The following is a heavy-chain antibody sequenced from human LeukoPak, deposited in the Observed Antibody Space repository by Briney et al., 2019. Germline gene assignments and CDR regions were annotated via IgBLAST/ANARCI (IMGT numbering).Heavy chain of an antibody. CDR2: ICDNGSCT. CDR3: ASTPFYDYVWGSYRYRGLFDN. CDR1: GFTFSTYA. V-gene: IGHV3-23*01. D-gene: IGHD3-16*02. J-gene: IGHJ4*02. Sequence: GGSLRLSCAASGFTFSTYAMNWGRNAPGGGMEWVSGICDNGSCTYYADSVKGRFTITRDNSKNTLYLQMNSLRVEDTAVYYCASTPFYDYVWGSYRYRGLFDNWGQGTLVSVSS.